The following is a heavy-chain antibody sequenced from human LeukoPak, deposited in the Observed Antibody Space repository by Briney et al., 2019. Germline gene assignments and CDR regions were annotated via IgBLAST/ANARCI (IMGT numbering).Heavy chain of an antibody. CDR2: IIPILGIA. V-gene: IGHV1-69*04. D-gene: IGHD3-16*01. CDR1: GGTFSSYT. Sequence: SVKVSCKASGGTFSSYTISWVRQAPGQGLEWMGRIIPILGIANYAQTFQGRVTITADKSTSTAYMELSSLRSEDTAVYYCARESRLTGAMNWFDPWGQGTLVTVSS. CDR3: ARESRLTGAMNWFDP. J-gene: IGHJ5*02.